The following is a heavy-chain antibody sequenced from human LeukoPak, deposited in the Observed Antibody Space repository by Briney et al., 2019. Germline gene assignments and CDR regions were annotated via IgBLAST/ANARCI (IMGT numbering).Heavy chain of an antibody. CDR1: AFTASTKY. CDR2: IYGDGST. Sequence: GGSLRLSCVASAFTASTKYMIWVRQAPGKGLEWVSLIYGDGSTYYADSVKGRVTISRDNSKNTVFLQMNSLRAEDTALYYCARINYRAFSIWGQGTMVTVSS. J-gene: IGHJ3*02. V-gene: IGHV3-66*01. CDR3: ARINYRAFSI. D-gene: IGHD4-11*01.